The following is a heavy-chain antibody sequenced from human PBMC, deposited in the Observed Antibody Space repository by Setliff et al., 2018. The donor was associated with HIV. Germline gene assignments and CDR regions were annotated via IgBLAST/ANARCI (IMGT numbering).Heavy chain of an antibody. CDR1: GYTFTNYY. CDR3: ARDRWVWGGSDSGYYYYFMDV. CDR2: VNPSGGST. Sequence: GASVKVSCKASGYTFTNYYIHWVRQAPGQGLEWLGMVNPSGGSTAYAQKFQGRVTMTRDTSISTAYMELSRLRSDDTAVYYCARDRWVWGGSDSGYYYYFMDVWGKGTTVTVSS. V-gene: IGHV1-2*02. J-gene: IGHJ6*03. D-gene: IGHD6-19*01.